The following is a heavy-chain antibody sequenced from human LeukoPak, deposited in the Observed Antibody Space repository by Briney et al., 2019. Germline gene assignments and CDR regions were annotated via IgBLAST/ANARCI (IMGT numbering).Heavy chain of an antibody. CDR3: ARHRDCSSTSCYSHWFDP. Sequence: GEPLKISCKGSGYSFTSYWIGWVRQMPGKGLEWMGIIYPGDSDTRYSPSFQGQVTISADKSISTAYLQWSSLKASDTAMYYCARHRDCSSTSCYSHWFDPWGQGTLVTVSS. D-gene: IGHD2-2*01. J-gene: IGHJ5*02. CDR1: GYSFTSYW. V-gene: IGHV5-51*01. CDR2: IYPGDSDT.